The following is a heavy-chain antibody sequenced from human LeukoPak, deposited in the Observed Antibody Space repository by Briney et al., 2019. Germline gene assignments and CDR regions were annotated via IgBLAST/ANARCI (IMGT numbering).Heavy chain of an antibody. V-gene: IGHV4-31*03. Sequence: PSETLSLTCTVSGGSVSSGSYYWSWIRQHPGKGLEWIGYIYYSGSTYYNPSLKSRVTISVDTSKNQFSLKLSSVTAADTAVYYCARSYDSSGYYYYGMDVWGQGTTVTVSS. CDR2: IYYSGST. CDR1: GGSVSSGSYY. CDR3: ARSYDSSGYYYYGMDV. D-gene: IGHD3-22*01. J-gene: IGHJ6*02.